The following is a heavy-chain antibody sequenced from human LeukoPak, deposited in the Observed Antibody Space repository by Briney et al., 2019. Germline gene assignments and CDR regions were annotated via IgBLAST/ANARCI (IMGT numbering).Heavy chain of an antibody. V-gene: IGHV3-23*01. CDR2: ISGSGGST. D-gene: IGHD5-18*01. CDR1: GFTFSSSA. Sequence: PGGSLRLSCAAPGFTFSSSAMTWVRQAPGKGLEWVSPISGSGGSTYYADSVKGRFTISRDNSKNTLYLQMNSLRAEDTAVYYCTKDRLTGYSFGYSYFDYWGQGTLVTVSS. J-gene: IGHJ4*02. CDR3: TKDRLTGYSFGYSYFDY.